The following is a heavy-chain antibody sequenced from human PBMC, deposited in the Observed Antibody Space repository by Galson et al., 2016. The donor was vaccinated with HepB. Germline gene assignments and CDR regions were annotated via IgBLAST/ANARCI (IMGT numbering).Heavy chain of an antibody. CDR1: GFTFSTYG. D-gene: IGHD3-22*01. CDR2: ISYDRSNK. V-gene: IGHV3-30*18. CDR3: AKDYSGYYFDGTGYYNAFDY. Sequence: SLRLSCAASGFTFSTYGMHWVRQAPGKGLEWVAVISYDRSNKNYAASMKGRFTISRDNSKNTLYLEMTSLREEDTAVYYCAKDYSGYYFDGTGYYNAFDYWGQGTLVTVSS. J-gene: IGHJ4*02.